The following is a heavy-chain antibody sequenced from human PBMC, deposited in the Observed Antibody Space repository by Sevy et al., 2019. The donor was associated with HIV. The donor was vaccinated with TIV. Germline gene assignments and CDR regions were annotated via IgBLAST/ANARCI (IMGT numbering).Heavy chain of an antibody. Sequence: SETLSLTCSVSGDSISTYYWSWIRQSPGQGLEWIGYIYFSGTTNYNPSLKSRVAISVDTSKEQFSLELSSVTAADAALYYCARGGDFYASGSYSPLAFWGQGILVTVSS. CDR2: IYFSGTT. D-gene: IGHD3-10*01. CDR1: GDSISTYY. V-gene: IGHV4-59*13. CDR3: ARGGDFYASGSYSPLAF. J-gene: IGHJ4*02.